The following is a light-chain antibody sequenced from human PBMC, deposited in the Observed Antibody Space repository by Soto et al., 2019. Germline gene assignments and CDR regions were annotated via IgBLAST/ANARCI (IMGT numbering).Light chain of an antibody. J-gene: IGKJ1*01. CDR1: QSVSGY. CDR3: QKYNSAPWT. CDR2: TAS. V-gene: IGKV1-39*01. Sequence: DIQMTQSPSTLSASVGDRVIITCRASQSVSGYLNWYQKKPGKPPKLLIYTASSLQGGVPSRFSGSGSGTDFTLTISSLQPEDVATYYCQKYNSAPWTFGQGTKVDIK.